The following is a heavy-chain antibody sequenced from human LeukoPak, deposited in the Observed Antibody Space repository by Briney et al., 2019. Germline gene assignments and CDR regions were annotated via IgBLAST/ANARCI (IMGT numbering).Heavy chain of an antibody. CDR1: GFTFSSYG. J-gene: IGHJ4*02. V-gene: IGHV3-30*02. D-gene: IGHD2-2*01. CDR2: IRHDGSHK. CDR3: VKDHCTSINCYGSDH. Sequence: GGSLRLSCAASGFTFSSYGMHWVRQAPGKGLEWVAFIRHDGSHKYDADSLQGRFTISRDNSKNTLYLQMNSLRAEDTAVYYCVKDHCTSINCYGSDHWGQGTLVTVSS.